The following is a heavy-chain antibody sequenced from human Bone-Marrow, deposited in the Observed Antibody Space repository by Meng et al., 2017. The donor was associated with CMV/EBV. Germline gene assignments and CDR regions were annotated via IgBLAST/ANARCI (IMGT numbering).Heavy chain of an antibody. CDR2: INWNGGST. CDR3: ARDSPFGVVIIEYYFDY. CDR1: GFTFDDYG. V-gene: IGHV3-20*01. Sequence: GESLKISCAASGFTFDDYGMSWVRQAPGKGLEWVSGINWNGGSTGYADSVKGRFTISRDNAKNSLYLQMNSLRAEDTALYHCARDSPFGVVIIEYYFDYWGQGTRVTGSS. J-gene: IGHJ4*02. D-gene: IGHD3-3*01.